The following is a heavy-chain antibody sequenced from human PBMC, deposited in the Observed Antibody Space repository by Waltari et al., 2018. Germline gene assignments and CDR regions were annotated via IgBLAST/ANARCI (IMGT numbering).Heavy chain of an antibody. J-gene: IGHJ6*02. CDR2: LYYSGST. V-gene: IGHV4-59*01. CDR3: ARGVSQDYYYGMDV. CDR1: GGSISSYY. Sequence: QVQLQESGPGLVKPSETLSLTCTVSGGSISSYYWSWLRPPPGKGLEWIGYLYYSGSTNYNPSLKSRVTISVDTSKNQFSLKLSSVTAADTAVYYCARGVSQDYYYGMDVWGQGTTVTVSS.